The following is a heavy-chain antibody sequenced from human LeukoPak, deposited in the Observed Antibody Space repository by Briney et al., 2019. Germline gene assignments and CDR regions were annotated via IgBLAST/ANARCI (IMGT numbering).Heavy chain of an antibody. CDR3: AREGWWFDF. Sequence: SQTLSLTCAISGDSVSSNRAAWHWLRQSPSRGLEWLGRTYYRSQRYVDYASSVKSRIILTPDTSKNQFSLQLNSVTPEDTAVYYCAREGWWFDFWGQGTLVTVFS. CDR1: GDSVSSNRAA. D-gene: IGHD2-15*01. CDR2: TYYRSQRYV. V-gene: IGHV6-1*01. J-gene: IGHJ4*02.